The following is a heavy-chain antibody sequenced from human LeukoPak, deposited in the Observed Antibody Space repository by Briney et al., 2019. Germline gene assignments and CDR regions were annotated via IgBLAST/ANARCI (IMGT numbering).Heavy chain of an antibody. V-gene: IGHV4-34*01. CDR3: ARHMVSGWYVPSGY. J-gene: IGHJ4*02. CDR1: GGSFSGYY. CDR2: INQSGST. D-gene: IGHD6-19*01. Sequence: SETLSLTCAVYGGSFSGYYWSWIRQPLGKGLEWIGEINQSGSTNYNPSLKSRVTISVDTSKNQFSLKLSSVTAADTAVYYCARHMVSGWYVPSGYWGQGTLVTVSS.